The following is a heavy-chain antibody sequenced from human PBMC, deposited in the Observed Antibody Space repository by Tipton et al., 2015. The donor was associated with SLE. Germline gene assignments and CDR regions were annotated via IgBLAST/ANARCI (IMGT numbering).Heavy chain of an antibody. D-gene: IGHD3-10*01. CDR2: ISNDGRNQ. V-gene: IGHV3-30*01. CDR1: GFPFSPYP. Sequence: SLRLSCVASGFPFSPYPMHWVRQAPVKGLEGVAIISNDGRNQYYADSVKGRFTISRDNSKNTVFLQMDSLSIEDTAVYYCARIRSQSTGDAFDVWGQGTMVTVSS. J-gene: IGHJ3*01. CDR3: ARIRSQSTGDAFDV.